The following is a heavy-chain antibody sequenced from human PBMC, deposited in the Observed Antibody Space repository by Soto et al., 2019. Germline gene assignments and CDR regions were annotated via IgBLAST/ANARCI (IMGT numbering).Heavy chain of an antibody. V-gene: IGHV3-30*18. D-gene: IGHD1-1*01. CDR1: GFTFSTYG. Sequence: GGSLRLSCAASGFTFSTYGMHWVRQAPGKGLEWVAVISYDGNNKYYADSVKGRFTISRDSSENTLYMQMNSLRAEDTAVYYCAKSVYNWNDGFFDYWGQGTLVTVSS. CDR3: AKSVYNWNDGFFDY. J-gene: IGHJ4*02. CDR2: ISYDGNNK.